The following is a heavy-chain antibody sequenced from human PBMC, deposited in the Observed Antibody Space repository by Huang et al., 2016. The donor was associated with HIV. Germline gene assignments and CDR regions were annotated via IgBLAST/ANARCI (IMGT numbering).Heavy chain of an antibody. Sequence: QLQLQESGPGLVKPSETLSLTCTVSGDSIGSSNYYWGWIRQPPGRGLEWIGSIYLGGNTYDSPYLKRRVTISVDTSKNQFSLKVTSVTAADTAVFYCARHNVYCTGGTCSGFDFWGQGTLVTVSS. V-gene: IGHV4-39*01. J-gene: IGHJ4*02. CDR3: ARHNVYCTGGTCSGFDF. D-gene: IGHD2-15*01. CDR1: GDSIGSSNYY. CDR2: IYLGGNT.